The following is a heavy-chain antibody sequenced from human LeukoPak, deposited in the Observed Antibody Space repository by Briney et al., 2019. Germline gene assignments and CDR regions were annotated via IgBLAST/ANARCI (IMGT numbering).Heavy chain of an antibody. CDR3: ARANERVPTPLDT. V-gene: IGHV1-18*01. J-gene: IGHJ3*01. Sequence: GASVKVSCKASGYTFTGFYMHWVRQAPGQGLEWMGWISAYNGNTNYAQKLQGRVTMTTDTSTSTAYMELRSLRSDDTAVYYCARANERVPTPLDTWGQGTMVTVSS. CDR2: ISAYNGNT. D-gene: IGHD1-1*01. CDR1: GYTFTGFY.